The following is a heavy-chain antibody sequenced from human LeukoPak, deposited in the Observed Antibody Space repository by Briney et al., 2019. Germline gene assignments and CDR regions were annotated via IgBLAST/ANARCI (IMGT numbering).Heavy chain of an antibody. CDR3: ARVYSSTHNWFDT. Sequence: SETLSLTCTVSGYSISSGYYWGWIRQPPGKGLEWIGSIYYSGTTYYNSSLKSRVTISIERSKNHFSLNLNSLTAADTAVYYCARVYSSTHNWFDTWGQGTQVTVSS. D-gene: IGHD2-2*01. V-gene: IGHV4-38-2*02. J-gene: IGHJ5*02. CDR1: GYSISSGYY. CDR2: IYYSGTT.